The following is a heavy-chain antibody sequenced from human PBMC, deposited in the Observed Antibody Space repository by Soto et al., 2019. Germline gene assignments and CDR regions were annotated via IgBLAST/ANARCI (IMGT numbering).Heavy chain of an antibody. D-gene: IGHD6-13*01. J-gene: IGHJ4*02. Sequence: ASVTVSCKASGYTFTRYGIGWARQAPGQGLEWMGWINTYNGNTNYAQKLQGRVTMTTDTSTSTAYMELRSLRSDDTAVYYCARDLGQQLVDYWGQGTLVTVS. CDR1: GYTFTRYG. V-gene: IGHV1-18*01. CDR2: INTYNGNT. CDR3: ARDLGQQLVDY.